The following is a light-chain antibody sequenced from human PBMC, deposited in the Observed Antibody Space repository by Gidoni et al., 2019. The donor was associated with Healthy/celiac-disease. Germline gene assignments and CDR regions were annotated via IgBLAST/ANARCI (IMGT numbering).Light chain of an antibody. CDR2: GNS. V-gene: IGLV1-40*01. J-gene: IGLJ1*01. CDR3: QSDDSSLSGYV. CDR1: SSNIGAGYD. Sequence: QSVLTQPPSVSGAPVQRVTISCTGSSSNIGAGYDVHWYQQLPGTAPKLLIYGNSNRPSGVPDLFSGSKSGNSAALAITGLQAEDEADYYCQSDDSSLSGYVFGTGTKVTVL.